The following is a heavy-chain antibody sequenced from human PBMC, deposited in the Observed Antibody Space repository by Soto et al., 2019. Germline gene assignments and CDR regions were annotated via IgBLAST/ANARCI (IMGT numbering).Heavy chain of an antibody. Sequence: SETLSLTCTVSGGSISSYYWSWIRQPPGKGLEWIGYIYYSGSTNYNPSLKSRVTISVDTSKNQFSLKLSSVTAADTAVYYCARDDGAMAYFDYWGQGTLVTVSS. CDR3: ARDDGAMAYFDY. CDR2: IYYSGST. D-gene: IGHD5-18*01. V-gene: IGHV4-59*01. J-gene: IGHJ4*02. CDR1: GGSISSYY.